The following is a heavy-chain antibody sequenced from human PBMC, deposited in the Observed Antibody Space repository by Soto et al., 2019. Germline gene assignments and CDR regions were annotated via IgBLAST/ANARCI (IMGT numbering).Heavy chain of an antibody. D-gene: IGHD2-8*01. CDR3: ARDNGYFDF. Sequence: LAILSLACTVCGGSIGMYYWSWIRQPPGKGLEWIGYSYYNGNTNYDTSLKSRVTMSVETSKNQFSRKMRSMTAADTAVYYCARDNGYFDFWGQGAMVTVSS. CDR1: GGSIGMYY. CDR2: SYYNGNT. J-gene: IGHJ4*02. V-gene: IGHV4-59*12.